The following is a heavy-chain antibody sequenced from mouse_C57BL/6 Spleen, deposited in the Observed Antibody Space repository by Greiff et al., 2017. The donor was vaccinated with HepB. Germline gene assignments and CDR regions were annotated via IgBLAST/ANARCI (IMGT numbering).Heavy chain of an antibody. Sequence: QVQLQQPGAELVRPGSSVKLSCKASGYTFTSYWMHWVKQRPIQGLEWIGNIDPSDSETHYNQKFKDKATLTVDKSSSTAYMQLSSLTSEDSAVYCCARNRDSTLREYAMDYWGQGTSVTVSS. V-gene: IGHV1-52*01. D-gene: IGHD3-2*01. CDR2: IDPSDSET. J-gene: IGHJ4*01. CDR1: GYTFTSYW. CDR3: ARNRDSTLREYAMDY.